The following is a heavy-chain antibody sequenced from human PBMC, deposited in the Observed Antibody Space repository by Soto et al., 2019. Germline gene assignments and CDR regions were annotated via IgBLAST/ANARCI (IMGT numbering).Heavy chain of an antibody. V-gene: IGHV6-1*01. D-gene: IGHD1-26*01. J-gene: IGHJ3*02. Sequence: SRSPTLSLALSGDIVSATNGFSWNWIRQSPSRGLEWLGRTYYRSKWYNEYVLSVKSRITINPDTSKNQFSLQLNSVTAEDTAIYFCARGKYSGFDIWGQGPLVQVSS. CDR1: GDIVSATNGFS. CDR3: ARGKYSGFDI. CDR2: TYYRSKWYN.